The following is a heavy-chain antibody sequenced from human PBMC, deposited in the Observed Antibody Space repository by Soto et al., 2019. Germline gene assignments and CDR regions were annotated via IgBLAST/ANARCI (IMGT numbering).Heavy chain of an antibody. J-gene: IGHJ4*02. D-gene: IGHD2-2*01. CDR1: GFTFSSYG. CDR2: IWYDGSNK. Sequence: GGSLRLSCAASGFTFSSYGMHWVRQAPGKGLEWVAVIWYDGSNKYYADSVKGRFTISRDNSKNTLYLQMNSLRAEDTAVYYCARDPTPPGCSSTSCYAHFDYWGQGTLVTVSS. V-gene: IGHV3-33*01. CDR3: ARDPTPPGCSSTSCYAHFDY.